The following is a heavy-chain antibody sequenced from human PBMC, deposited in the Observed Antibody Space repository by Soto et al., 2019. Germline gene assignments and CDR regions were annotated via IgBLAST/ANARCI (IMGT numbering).Heavy chain of an antibody. Sequence: PGGSLRLSCAASGFTFSSYDMHWVRQATGKGLEWVSAIGTAGDTYYPGSVKGRFTISRENAKNSLYLQMNSLRAGDTAVYYCARGSGYYDSSGYFDYWGQGTLVTVSS. D-gene: IGHD3-22*01. CDR3: ARGSGYYDSSGYFDY. CDR1: GFTFSSYD. V-gene: IGHV3-13*01. J-gene: IGHJ4*02. CDR2: IGTAGDT.